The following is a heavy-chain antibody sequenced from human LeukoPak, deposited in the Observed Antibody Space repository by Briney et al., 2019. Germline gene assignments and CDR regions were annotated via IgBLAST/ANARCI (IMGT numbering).Heavy chain of an antibody. J-gene: IGHJ4*02. Sequence: GGSLRLSCAASGFTVSSYAMSWVGQAPGKGLEGVSAISGSGGSTYYADSVKVRFPISRDNSKNTLYLQMNSLRAEDTAVYYCAKDRDRVYSGYDPSPFDYWGQGTLVTVSS. CDR2: ISGSGGST. V-gene: IGHV3-23*01. CDR1: GFTVSSYA. CDR3: AKDRDRVYSGYDPSPFDY. D-gene: IGHD5-12*01.